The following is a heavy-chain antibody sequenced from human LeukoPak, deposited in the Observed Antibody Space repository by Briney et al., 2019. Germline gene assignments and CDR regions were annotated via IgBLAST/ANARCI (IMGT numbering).Heavy chain of an antibody. CDR3: AKGEPLAYYYYYYMDV. CDR2: ISWDGGST. D-gene: IGHD1-14*01. V-gene: IGHV3-43*01. CDR1: GFTFDDYT. J-gene: IGHJ6*03. Sequence: GGSLRLSCAVSGFTFDDYTMHWVRQAPGKGLEWVSLISWDGGSTYHADSVKGRFTISRDNSKNSLYLQMNSLRTEDTALYYCAKGEPLAYYYYYYMDVWGKGTTVTVSS.